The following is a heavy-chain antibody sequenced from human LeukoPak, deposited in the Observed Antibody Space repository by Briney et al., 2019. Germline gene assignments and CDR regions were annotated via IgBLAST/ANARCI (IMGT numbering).Heavy chain of an antibody. CDR1: GGTFSSCA. Sequence: RASVKVSCKASGGTFSSCAISWVRQAPGQGLEWMGGIIPIFGTANYAQKFQGRVTITADESTSTAYMELNSLRSEDTAVYYCAGAEATVTTDYYFDYWGQGTLVTVSS. J-gene: IGHJ4*02. CDR2: IIPIFGTA. D-gene: IGHD4-17*01. V-gene: IGHV1-69*13. CDR3: AGAEATVTTDYYFDY.